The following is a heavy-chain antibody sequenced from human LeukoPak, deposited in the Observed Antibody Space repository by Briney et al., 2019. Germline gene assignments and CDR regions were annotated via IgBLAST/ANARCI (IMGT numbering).Heavy chain of an antibody. D-gene: IGHD2-15*01. CDR2: IRSNLYGGTP. J-gene: IGHJ4*02. Sequence: PGRSLRLSCTASGFTFGVYAMTWVRQAPGKGLEWVGFIRSNLYGGTPEYAASVKGRFTISRDDSNSIAYLEMDSLKTDDTAVYYCTRDQTPYYWGQGTLDTVSS. CDR3: TRDQTPYY. V-gene: IGHV3-49*04. CDR1: GFTFGVYA.